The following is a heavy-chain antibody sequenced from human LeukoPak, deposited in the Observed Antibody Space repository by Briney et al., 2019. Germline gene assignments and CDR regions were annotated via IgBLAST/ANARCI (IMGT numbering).Heavy chain of an antibody. D-gene: IGHD6-19*01. CDR3: ARSPYEYGSVGY. V-gene: IGHV1-46*01. CDR1: GYSFTSQY. J-gene: IGHJ4*02. Sequence: ASVKVSCKASGYSFTSQYMHWVRQAPGQGLEWMGIINPSGGSTTYAQKFQGRVTMTRDTSTSTVYMELSSLRSEDTAVYYCARSPYEYGSVGYWGQGTLVTLSS. CDR2: INPSGGST.